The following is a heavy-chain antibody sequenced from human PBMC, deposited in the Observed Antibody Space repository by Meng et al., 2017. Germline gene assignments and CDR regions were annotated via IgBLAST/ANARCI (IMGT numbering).Heavy chain of an antibody. CDR2: INHSGST. CDR3: AREGNPKYFQH. Sequence: GSLRLSCAVYGGSFSGYYWSWIRQPPGKGLEWIGEINHSGSTNYNPSLKSRVTISVDTSKNPFSLKLSSVNAADTAVYYWAREGNPKYFQHWGQGNRVNISS. V-gene: IGHV4-34*01. CDR1: GGSFSGYY. J-gene: IGHJ1*01.